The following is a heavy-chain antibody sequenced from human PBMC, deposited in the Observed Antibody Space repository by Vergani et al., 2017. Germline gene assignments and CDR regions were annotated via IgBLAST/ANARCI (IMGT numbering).Heavy chain of an antibody. CDR2: ISGSGGST. D-gene: IGHD2-2*02. Sequence: EVQLLESGGGLVQPGGSLRLSCAASGFTFSSYAMSWVRPAPGKGLEWVSAISGSGGSTYYADSVKGRFTISRDNSKNTLYLQMNSLRAEDTAVYYGAIVPAAIRTGTNYGMDVWGQGTTVTVSS. J-gene: IGHJ6*02. CDR1: GFTFSSYA. CDR3: AIVPAAIRTGTNYGMDV. V-gene: IGHV3-23*01.